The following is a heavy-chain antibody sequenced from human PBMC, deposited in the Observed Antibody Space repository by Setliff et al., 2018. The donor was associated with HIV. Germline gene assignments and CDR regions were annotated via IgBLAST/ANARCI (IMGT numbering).Heavy chain of an antibody. Sequence: ASVKVSCKASGYTFTSYGISWVRQAPGQGLEWMGWTSAYNGNTNYAQKLQGRVTMTTDTSTSTAYMELRSLRSDDTAVYYCARRARESTALHSDWNDVLFFDYWGQGTLVTVS. J-gene: IGHJ4*02. CDR1: GYTFTSYG. V-gene: IGHV1-18*01. CDR2: TSAYNGNT. D-gene: IGHD1-1*01. CDR3: ARRARESTALHSDWNDVLFFDY.